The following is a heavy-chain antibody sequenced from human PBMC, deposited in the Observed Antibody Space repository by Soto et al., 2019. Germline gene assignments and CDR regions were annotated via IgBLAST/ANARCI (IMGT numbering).Heavy chain of an antibody. CDR3: ARGDYGTGGYPFPSFDY. Sequence: HEHLVQSGAEVKRPGASLKVSCKASGYSFTGYYIHWVRQAPGQGLEWMGWINPDSGATNYAQNFQGRVTLPSDTSISTASMDLTSLTSADTAVYYCARGDYGTGGYPFPSFDYWAREPWSSSPQ. CDR2: INPDSGAT. J-gene: IGHJ4*02. CDR1: GYSFTGYY. V-gene: IGHV1-2*02. D-gene: IGHD2-8*02.